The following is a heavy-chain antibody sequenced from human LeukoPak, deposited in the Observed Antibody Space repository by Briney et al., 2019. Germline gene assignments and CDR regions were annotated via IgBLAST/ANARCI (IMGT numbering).Heavy chain of an antibody. CDR3: ARRGYSSSWYAHSGFDP. Sequence: PSETLSLTCTVSGGSISSSSYYWGWIRQPPGKGLEWIGEINHSGSTNYNPSLKSRVTISVDTSKNQFSLKLSSVTAADTAVYYCARRGYSSSWYAHSGFDPWGQGTLVTVSS. V-gene: IGHV4-39*07. CDR2: INHSGST. J-gene: IGHJ5*02. D-gene: IGHD6-13*01. CDR1: GGSISSSSYY.